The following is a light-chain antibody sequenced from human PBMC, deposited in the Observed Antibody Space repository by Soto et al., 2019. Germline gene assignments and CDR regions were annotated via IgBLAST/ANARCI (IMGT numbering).Light chain of an antibody. V-gene: IGKV3-11*01. CDR1: QSISTY. CDR2: DAS. J-gene: IGKJ5*01. CDR3: QQRNNWQA. Sequence: EILLTQSPATLSFSPGERATLSRRASQSISTYLAWYQQRPGQAPRLLIYDASNRATGIPDRFSGSGSGTDFTLTISSLEPEDFAVYYCQQRNNWQAFGQGTRLEIK.